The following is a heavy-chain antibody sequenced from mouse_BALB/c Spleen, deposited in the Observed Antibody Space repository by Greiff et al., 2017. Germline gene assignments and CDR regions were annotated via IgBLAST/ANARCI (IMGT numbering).Heavy chain of an antibody. D-gene: IGHD2-3*01. CDR3: AHDGYYAWFAY. CDR1: GFTFSSFG. Sequence: EVHLVESGGGLVQPGGSRKLSCAASGFTFSSFGMHWVRQAPEKGLEWVAYISSGSSTIYYADTVKGRFTISRDNPKHTLFLQMTSLRSEDTAMYYCAHDGYYAWFAYWGQGTLVTVSA. J-gene: IGHJ3*01. V-gene: IGHV5-17*02. CDR2: ISSGSSTI.